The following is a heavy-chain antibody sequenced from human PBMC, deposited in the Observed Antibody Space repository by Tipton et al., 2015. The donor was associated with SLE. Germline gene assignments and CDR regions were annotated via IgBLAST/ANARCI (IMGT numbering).Heavy chain of an antibody. V-gene: IGHV4-38-2*02. J-gene: IGHJ4*02. D-gene: IGHD1-26*01. CDR1: GYSISTGFY. Sequence: GLVKPSETLSLTCGVSGYSISTGFYWAWIRQPPGKGLEWIGSMYQNGNMYFNPSVESRVSFSMDKSKNEISLKMTSVTAADTAVYYCAREGESLNYFDHWGQGKLVTVSS. CDR2: MYQNGNM. CDR3: AREGESLNYFDH.